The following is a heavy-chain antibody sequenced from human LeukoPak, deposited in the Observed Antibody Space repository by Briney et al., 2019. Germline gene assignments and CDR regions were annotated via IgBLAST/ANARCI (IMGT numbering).Heavy chain of an antibody. CDR1: GGSISNYH. Sequence: SETLSLTCTVSGGSISNYHWTWIRQPAGKGLEWIGQIHTSGSTNYNPPLKSRVTMSIDTPENQVSLTMRSVTAADTAVYYCARRDYSSGWSFDKWGQGTLVTVSS. D-gene: IGHD6-19*01. V-gene: IGHV4-4*07. CDR3: ARRDYSSGWSFDK. CDR2: IHTSGST. J-gene: IGHJ4*02.